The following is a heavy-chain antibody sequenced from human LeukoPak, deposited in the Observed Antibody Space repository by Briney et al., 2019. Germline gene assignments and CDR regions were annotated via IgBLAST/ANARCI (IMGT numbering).Heavy chain of an antibody. V-gene: IGHV4-38-2*01. CDR2: IYHSGST. J-gene: IGHJ4*02. Sequence: RSETLSLPCAVSGYSNSSSYYCGWIRPPPEKGLEWIGSIYHSGSTYYNPSFKSRVTISVDTSRNKLSLKLRSVTAADTAVYYCARGVASISRPSYGYWGQGTLVTVSS. CDR1: GYSNSSSYY. CDR3: ARGVASISRPSYGY. D-gene: IGHD3-3*01.